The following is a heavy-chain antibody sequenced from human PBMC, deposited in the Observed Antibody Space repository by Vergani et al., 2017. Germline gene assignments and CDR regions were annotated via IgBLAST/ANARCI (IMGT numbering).Heavy chain of an antibody. Sequence: VQLVESGGGLVQPGGSLRLSCAASGFTFSSYEMNWVRQAPGKGLEWVAVISYDGSNKYYADSVKGRFTISRDNSKNTLYLQMNSLRAEDTAVYYCAKDHGDGYNSDYWGQGTLVTVSS. CDR2: ISYDGSNK. D-gene: IGHD5-24*01. V-gene: IGHV3-30*18. J-gene: IGHJ4*02. CDR1: GFTFSSYE. CDR3: AKDHGDGYNSDY.